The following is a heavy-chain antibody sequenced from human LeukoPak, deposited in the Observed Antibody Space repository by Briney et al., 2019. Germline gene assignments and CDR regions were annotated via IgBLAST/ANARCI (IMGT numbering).Heavy chain of an antibody. CDR2: ISYDGSNK. Sequence: PGGSLRLSCAASGFTFSSYGMHWVRQAPGKGLEWVAVISYDGSNKYYADSVKGRFTISRDNSKNTLYLQMNSLRAEDTAVYYCAKSVLSGDPSPGDYWGQGTLVTVSS. CDR1: GFTFSSYG. J-gene: IGHJ4*02. V-gene: IGHV3-30*18. CDR3: AKSVLSGDPSPGDY. D-gene: IGHD4-17*01.